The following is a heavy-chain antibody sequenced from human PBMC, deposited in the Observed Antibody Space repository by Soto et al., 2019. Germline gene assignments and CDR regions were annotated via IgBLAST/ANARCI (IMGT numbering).Heavy chain of an antibody. Sequence: QVQLVQSGAEVKKPGSSVKVSCKASGGTFSSYAISWVRQAPGQGLAWMGGIIPIFGTANYAQKFQGTVTITADESTITAYMELSSLRSEDTAVYYCARAGDYYDSSGYYGNYWGQGTLVTVSS. CDR3: ARAGDYYDSSGYYGNY. J-gene: IGHJ4*02. D-gene: IGHD3-22*01. V-gene: IGHV1-69*01. CDR2: IIPIFGTA. CDR1: GGTFSSYA.